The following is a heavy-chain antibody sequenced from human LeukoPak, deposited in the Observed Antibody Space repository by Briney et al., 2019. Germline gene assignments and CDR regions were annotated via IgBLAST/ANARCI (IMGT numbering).Heavy chain of an antibody. D-gene: IGHD4-17*01. CDR1: GYTFTGYY. V-gene: IGHV1-18*04. J-gene: IGHJ4*02. CDR3: ARDPDPDYGDYLRVDY. CDR2: ISAYNGNT. Sequence: GASVKVSCKASGYTFTGYYMHWVRQAPGQGLEWMGWISAYNGNTNYAQKLQGRVTMTTDTSTSTAYMELRSLRSDDTAVYYCARDPDPDYGDYLRVDYWGQGTLVTVSS.